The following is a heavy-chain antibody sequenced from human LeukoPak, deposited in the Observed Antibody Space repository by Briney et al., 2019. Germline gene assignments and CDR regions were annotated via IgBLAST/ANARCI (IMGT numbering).Heavy chain of an antibody. CDR2: IWYDGSNK. Sequence: GRSLRLSCAASGFTFSSYGMHWVRQAPGKGLEWVAVIWYDGSNKYYADSVKGRFTISRDNSKNTLYLQMNSLRAEDTAVYYCARDPVRSPDGFDYRGQGTLVTASS. D-gene: IGHD3-10*01. V-gene: IGHV3-33*01. J-gene: IGHJ4*02. CDR3: ARDPVRSPDGFDY. CDR1: GFTFSSYG.